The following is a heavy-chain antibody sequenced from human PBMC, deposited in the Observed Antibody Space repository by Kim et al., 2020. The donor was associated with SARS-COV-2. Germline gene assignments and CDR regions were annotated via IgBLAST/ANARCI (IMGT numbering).Heavy chain of an antibody. Sequence: GGSLRLSCAASGFTLSSYNMNWVRQAPGKGLEWVSVICTGCSTYYLVAAMDRLTTFSNYAAKNLYLHQMSLLSEEPVVVYCVAGRLGRADA. J-gene: IGHJ3*01. CDR2: ICTGCST. CDR3: VAGRLGRADA. CDR1: GFTLSSYN. D-gene: IGHD3-16*01. V-gene: IGHV3-53*01.